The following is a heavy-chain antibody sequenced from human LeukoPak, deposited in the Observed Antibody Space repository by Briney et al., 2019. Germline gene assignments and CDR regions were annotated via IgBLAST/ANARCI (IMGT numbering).Heavy chain of an antibody. CDR3: AKDVDTAMVTGYFDY. CDR2: ISGSGGST. D-gene: IGHD5-18*01. V-gene: IGHV3-23*01. J-gene: IGHJ4*02. CDR1: GFTFSSYA. Sequence: GGSLRLSCAASGFTFSSYAMSWVRQAPGKGLEWVSAISGSGGSTYYADSVKGRFTISRDNSKNTLYLQMSSLRAEDTAVYYCAKDVDTAMVTGYFDYWGQGTLVTVSS.